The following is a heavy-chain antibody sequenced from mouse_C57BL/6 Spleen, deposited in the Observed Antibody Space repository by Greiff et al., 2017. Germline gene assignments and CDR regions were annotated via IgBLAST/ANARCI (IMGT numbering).Heavy chain of an antibody. V-gene: IGHV1-82*01. Sequence: VQLQQSGPELVKPGASVKISCKASGYAFSSSWMNWVKQRHGKGLEWIGRIFPGDGDTNYNGKFKGKATLTADKSSSTAYMQLISLTSEDSAVYFCSRSGDGDCYYAMDYWGQGTSVTVSS. CDR3: SRSGDGDCYYAMDY. J-gene: IGHJ4*01. D-gene: IGHD2-3*01. CDR2: IFPGDGDT. CDR1: GYAFSSSW.